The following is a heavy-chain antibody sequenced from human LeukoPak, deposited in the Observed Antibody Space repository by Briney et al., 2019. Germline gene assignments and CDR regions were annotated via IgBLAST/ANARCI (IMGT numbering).Heavy chain of an antibody. CDR2: IYSGGST. J-gene: IGHJ4*02. V-gene: IGHV3-53*01. CDR3: ARVVAGVFDY. D-gene: IGHD6-19*01. CDR1: GFTVSSNY. Sequence: PGGSLRLSCAASGFTVSSNYMSWVRQTPGKGLEWVSVIYSGGSTYYADSVKGRFTISRDNSKNTLYLQMNSLRAEDTAVYYCARVVAGVFDYWGQGTLVTVSS.